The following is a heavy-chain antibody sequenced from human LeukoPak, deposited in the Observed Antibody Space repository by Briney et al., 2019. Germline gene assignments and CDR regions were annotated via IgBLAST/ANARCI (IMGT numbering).Heavy chain of an antibody. Sequence: PGGSLRLSCAASGFTFSSYWMSWVRQAPGKGLEWVANIKQDGSEKYYVDSVKGRFTISRDNAKNSLYLQMNSLRAEDTAVYYCARDWAVTMVRGVTFDYWGQGTLVTVSS. CDR3: ARDWAVTMVRGVTFDY. V-gene: IGHV3-7*01. CDR1: GFTFSSYW. D-gene: IGHD3-10*01. CDR2: IKQDGSEK. J-gene: IGHJ4*02.